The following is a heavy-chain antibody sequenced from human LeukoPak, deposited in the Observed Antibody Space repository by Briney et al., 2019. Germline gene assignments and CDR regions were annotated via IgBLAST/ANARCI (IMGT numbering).Heavy chain of an antibody. J-gene: IGHJ4*02. V-gene: IGHV3-30*18. CDR3: AKINNNDDY. Sequence: PGGSLRLSCAASGFTCTTFGIHWVRQAPGKGLEWVAAISPHGDIEYYTDSVKGRFTISRDNSKNMIYLQMNSLRGEDSAVYYCAKINNNDDYWGQGNLVTVSS. D-gene: IGHD1/OR15-1a*01. CDR1: GFTCTTFG. CDR2: ISPHGDIE.